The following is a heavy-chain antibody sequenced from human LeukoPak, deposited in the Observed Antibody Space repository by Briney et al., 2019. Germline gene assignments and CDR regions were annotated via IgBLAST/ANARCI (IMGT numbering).Heavy chain of an antibody. CDR1: GGSINSGDYY. D-gene: IGHD5-12*01. CDR3: ARVVATRYYGLDV. V-gene: IGHV4-30-4*01. CDR2: IYYSGST. J-gene: IGHJ6*02. Sequence: SQTLCLTCTVSGGSINSGDYYWSWIRQPPVKGVEWIGYIYYSGSTYYNPSLKSRVIISIDTSKNQFFLNLGSVTAAETAVYYCARVVATRYYGLDVWGRGTTVTV.